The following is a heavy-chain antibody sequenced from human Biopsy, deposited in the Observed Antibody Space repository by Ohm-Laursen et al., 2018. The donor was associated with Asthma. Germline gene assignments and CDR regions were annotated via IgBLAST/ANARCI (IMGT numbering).Heavy chain of an antibody. D-gene: IGHD6-19*01. Sequence: SLRLSCAASGFTFDDYGMSWVRQAPGKGLDWVSGITWTGGSTGYADSVKGRFTISRDNAKNSLYLQMNSLRAEDTALYHCGRDMGGFGSGWFPVEFWGQGTLVTVSS. CDR3: GRDMGGFGSGWFPVEF. CDR1: GFTFDDYG. CDR2: ITWTGGST. V-gene: IGHV3-20*01. J-gene: IGHJ4*02.